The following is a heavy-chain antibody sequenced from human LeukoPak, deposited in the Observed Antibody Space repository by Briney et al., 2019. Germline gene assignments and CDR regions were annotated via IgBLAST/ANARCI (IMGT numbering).Heavy chain of an antibody. CDR3: ATAGIDTAIDY. V-gene: IGHV4-61*01. CDR2: IYYSGST. Sequence: SETLSLTCTVSGGSVSSGSYYWSWIRQPPGKGLEWIGYIYYSGSTNYNPSLKSRVTISVDTSKNQFSLKLSSVTAADTAVYYCATAGIDTAIDYWGQGTLVTVSS. CDR1: GGSVSSGSYY. D-gene: IGHD5-18*01. J-gene: IGHJ4*02.